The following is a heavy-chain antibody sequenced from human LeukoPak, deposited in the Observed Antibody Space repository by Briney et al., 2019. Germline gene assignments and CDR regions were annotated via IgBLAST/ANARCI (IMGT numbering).Heavy chain of an antibody. CDR2: IKSRTYGETT. Sequence: PGGSLRLSCTASGFTFSSVWMTWVRQAPGKGLAWVGRIKSRTYGETTDYAAPVKGRFSISRDDSENTLYLQMNSLKNEDTAVYFCTTVHGAGPVNFDYWGQGSLVTVSS. D-gene: IGHD3-16*01. CDR3: TTVHGAGPVNFDY. V-gene: IGHV3-15*01. CDR1: GFTFSSVW. J-gene: IGHJ4*02.